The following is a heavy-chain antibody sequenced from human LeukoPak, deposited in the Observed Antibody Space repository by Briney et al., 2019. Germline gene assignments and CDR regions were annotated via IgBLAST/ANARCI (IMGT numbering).Heavy chain of an antibody. CDR1: GYTFTSYG. D-gene: IGHD3-22*01. Sequence: ASVKVSCKASGYTFTSYGISWVRQAPGQGLEWMGWISAYNGNTNYAQKLQGRVTMTTDTSTSTAYMELRSLRSDDTAVYYCARNGHQVVRKTLLLPDYWGQGTLVTVSS. J-gene: IGHJ4*02. CDR3: ARNGHQVVRKTLLLPDY. V-gene: IGHV1-18*01. CDR2: ISAYNGNT.